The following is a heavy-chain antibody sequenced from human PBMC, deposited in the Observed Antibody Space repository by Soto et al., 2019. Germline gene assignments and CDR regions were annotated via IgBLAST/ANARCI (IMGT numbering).Heavy chain of an antibody. CDR2: LSASGAST. V-gene: IGHV3-23*01. D-gene: IGHD3-22*01. CDR1: GFTFSNYA. J-gene: IGHJ1*01. Sequence: EVQLLESGGGLVQPGGSLRLSCAASGFTFSNYAMSWVRQAPGMGLEWVSGLSASGASTYYADSVKGRFTISRDNSKHTLYLQMNSLRAEDAAVYYCAKDLWDYYDSSGYYGTQYFQHWGPGTLVTVSS. CDR3: AKDLWDYYDSSGYYGTQYFQH.